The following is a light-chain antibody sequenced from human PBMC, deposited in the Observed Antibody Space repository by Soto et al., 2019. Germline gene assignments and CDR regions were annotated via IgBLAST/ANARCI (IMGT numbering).Light chain of an antibody. Sequence: DIQMTQSPSALSASVGDRVTITCRASQSIGGWMAWYQQKAGKAPKVRIYATSTLQSGVPSRFSGSGSGTQFTLTISSLQPDDSATYYCQQYSTWWTFGQGTKVEIK. V-gene: IGKV1-5*03. CDR1: QSIGGW. CDR2: ATS. J-gene: IGKJ1*01. CDR3: QQYSTWWT.